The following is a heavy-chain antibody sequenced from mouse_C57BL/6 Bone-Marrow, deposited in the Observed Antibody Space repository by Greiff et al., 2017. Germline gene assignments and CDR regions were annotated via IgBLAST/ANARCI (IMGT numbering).Heavy chain of an antibody. D-gene: IGHD1-1*01. CDR1: GYTFTSYW. J-gene: IGHJ3*01. CDR2: IYPGSGST. V-gene: IGHV1-55*01. Sequence: QVQLQQPGAELVKPGASVKMSCKASGYTFTSYWITWVKQRPGQGLEWIGDIYPGSGSTNYNEKFKSKATLTVDTSSSTAYMQLSSLTSEDSAVYCCAKSTVVEGGFAYWGQGTLVTVSA. CDR3: AKSTVVEGGFAY.